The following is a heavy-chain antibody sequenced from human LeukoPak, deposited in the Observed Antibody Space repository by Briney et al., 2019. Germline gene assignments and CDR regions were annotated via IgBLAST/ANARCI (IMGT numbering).Heavy chain of an antibody. V-gene: IGHV3-30*18. CDR2: ISYDGSNK. D-gene: IGHD1-26*01. J-gene: IGHJ4*02. Sequence: GRSLRLSCAASGFTFSSYGMHWVRQAPGKGLEWVAVISYDGSNKYYADSVKGRFTISRDNSKNTPYLQMNSLRAEDTAVYYCAKGLSSSGELLDYWGQGTLVTVSS. CDR3: AKGLSSSGELLDY. CDR1: GFTFSSYG.